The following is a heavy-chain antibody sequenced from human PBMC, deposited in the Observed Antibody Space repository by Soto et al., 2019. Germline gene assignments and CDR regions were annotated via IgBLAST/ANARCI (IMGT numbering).Heavy chain of an antibody. Sequence: GRSLRLSCAASGFTFINYAMGWVRQAPGKGLEWVSTISGSGIRTYYADSVKGRMTISRDNSKNTVFVQMNSLRADDTAVYYCAKEGYDFWSGHSYFDYWGQGILVTVSS. D-gene: IGHD3-3*01. V-gene: IGHV3-23*01. J-gene: IGHJ4*02. CDR1: GFTFINYA. CDR3: AKEGYDFWSGHSYFDY. CDR2: ISGSGIRT.